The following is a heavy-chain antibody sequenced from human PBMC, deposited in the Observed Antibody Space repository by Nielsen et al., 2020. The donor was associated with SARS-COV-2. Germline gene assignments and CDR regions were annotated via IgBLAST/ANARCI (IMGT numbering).Heavy chain of an antibody. V-gene: IGHV2-5*02. J-gene: IGHJ5*02. CDR2: IYWDDDK. D-gene: IGHD3-10*01. CDR1: GFSLSTSGVG. CDR3: AHSSMVRGVPAWDWFDP. Sequence: SGPTLVKPTQTLTLTCTFSGFSLSTSGVGVGWIRQPPGKALEWLALIYWDDDKRYSPSLKSRLTITKDTSKNQVVLTMTNMDPVDTATYYCAHSSMVRGVPAWDWFDPWGQGTLVTVSS.